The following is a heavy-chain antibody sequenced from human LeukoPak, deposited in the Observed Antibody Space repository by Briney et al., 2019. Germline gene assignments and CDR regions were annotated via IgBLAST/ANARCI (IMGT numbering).Heavy chain of an antibody. CDR1: GYTFSNYG. CDR2: INPNSGGT. Sequence: ASVKVSCKASGYTFSNYGISWVRQAPGQGLEWTGWINPNSGGTNYAQKFQGRVTMTRDTSISTAYMELSRLRSDDTAVYYCARDGNDFWSGYPDYYYYMDVWGKGTTVTVSS. D-gene: IGHD3-3*01. J-gene: IGHJ6*03. CDR3: ARDGNDFWSGYPDYYYYMDV. V-gene: IGHV1-2*02.